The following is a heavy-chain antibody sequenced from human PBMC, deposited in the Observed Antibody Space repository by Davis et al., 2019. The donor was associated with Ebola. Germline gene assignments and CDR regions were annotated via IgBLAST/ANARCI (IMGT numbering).Heavy chain of an antibody. V-gene: IGHV3-30*03. CDR3: ARDVDMATSLERLLNF. Sequence: GESLKISCAASGFTFSSYGMHWVRQAPGKGLEWVAVISYEGSNKYYADSVKGRFTISRDNSKNTLYLQMNSLRAEDTAVYNCARDVDMATSLERLLNFWGQGTLVTVSS. J-gene: IGHJ4*02. CDR2: ISYEGSNK. CDR1: GFTFSSYG. D-gene: IGHD5-24*01.